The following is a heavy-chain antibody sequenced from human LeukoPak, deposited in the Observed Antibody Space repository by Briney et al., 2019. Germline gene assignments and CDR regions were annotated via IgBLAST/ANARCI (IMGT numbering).Heavy chain of an antibody. CDR1: GFTFINYG. V-gene: IGHV3-23*01. CDR2: ISGSGGIT. J-gene: IGHJ1*01. Sequence: GGPLRLSCAASGFTFINYGMSWVRQAPGKGLEWVSGISGSGGITYYANSVKGRFTISRDNSKNTLYLQMSSLRAEDTALYYCARDSSEFRSLIPHWGQGTLVTVSS. CDR3: ARDSSEFRSLIPH. D-gene: IGHD2-21*01.